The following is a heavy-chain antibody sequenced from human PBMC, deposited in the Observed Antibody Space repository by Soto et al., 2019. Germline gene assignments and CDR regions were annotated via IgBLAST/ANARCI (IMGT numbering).Heavy chain of an antibody. V-gene: IGHV1-3*01. CDR1: GYTFTSYA. CDR2: INAGNGNT. Sequence: QVPLVQSGAEVKKPGASVKVSCKASGYTFTSYAMHWVRQAPGQRLEWMGWINAGNGNTKYSQKFQGRVTITRDTSASTAYMELSSLRSEDTAVYYCARFSPRNWNPGGYWGQGTLVTVSS. CDR3: ARFSPRNWNPGGY. J-gene: IGHJ4*02. D-gene: IGHD1-1*01.